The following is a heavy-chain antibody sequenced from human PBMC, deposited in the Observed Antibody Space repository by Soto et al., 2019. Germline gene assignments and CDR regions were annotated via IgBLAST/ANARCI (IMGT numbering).Heavy chain of an antibody. CDR1: GGSFSGYY. CDR2: INHSGST. D-gene: IGHD2-2*01. CDR3: ARGYQLPPPLPFAI. V-gene: IGHV4-34*01. J-gene: IGHJ3*02. Sequence: QVQLQQWGAGLLKPSETLSLTCAVYGGSFSGYYWSWIRQPPGKGLEWIGEINHSGSTNYNPSLKSRVTRSVDTSKNQFSLKLSSVTAADTAVYYCARGYQLPPPLPFAIWGQGTMVTVSS.